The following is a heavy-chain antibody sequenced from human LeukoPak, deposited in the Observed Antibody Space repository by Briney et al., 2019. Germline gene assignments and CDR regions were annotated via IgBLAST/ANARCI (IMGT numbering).Heavy chain of an antibody. CDR1: GFTFSTYG. J-gene: IGHJ3*02. Sequence: GGSLRLSCAASGFTFSTYGMSWVRKAPGKGLEWVSIIYSGGSTFYADSVKGRFTISRDNSKNTLYLQMNSVRAEDTAVYYCARGGSYLSAFDIWGQGTMVTVSS. V-gene: IGHV3-53*01. CDR3: ARGGSYLSAFDI. CDR2: IYSGGST. D-gene: IGHD1-26*01.